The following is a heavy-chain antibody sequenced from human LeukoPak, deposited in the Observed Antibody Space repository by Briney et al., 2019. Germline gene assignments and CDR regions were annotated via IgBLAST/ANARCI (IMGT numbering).Heavy chain of an antibody. CDR3: AKGPPYEYYYGSGSYYFDY. D-gene: IGHD3-10*01. CDR1: GFTFSSYG. Sequence: PGGSLRLSCAASGFTFSSYGMSWVRQAPGKGLEWVSSISTSSSYIYYADSVKGRFTISRDNSKNTLYLQMNSLRAEDTAVYYCAKGPPYEYYYGSGSYYFDYWGQGTLVTVSS. V-gene: IGHV3-23*01. CDR2: ISTSSSYI. J-gene: IGHJ4*02.